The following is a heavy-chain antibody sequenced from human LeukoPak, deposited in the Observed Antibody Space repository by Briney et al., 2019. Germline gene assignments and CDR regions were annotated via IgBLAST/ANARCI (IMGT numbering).Heavy chain of an antibody. D-gene: IGHD2-2*01. CDR2: IRYDGSNK. V-gene: IGHV3-30*02. J-gene: IGHJ4*02. CDR3: AKGYCSGTSCYSGLD. CDR1: GFTFSSYG. Sequence: GGSLRLSCAASGFTFSSYGMHWVRQAPGKGLKWVAFIRYDGSNKYYADSVKGRFTISRDNSKNTLSLQMNSLGPEDTAVYYCAKGYCSGTSCYSGLDWGQGTLVTVSS.